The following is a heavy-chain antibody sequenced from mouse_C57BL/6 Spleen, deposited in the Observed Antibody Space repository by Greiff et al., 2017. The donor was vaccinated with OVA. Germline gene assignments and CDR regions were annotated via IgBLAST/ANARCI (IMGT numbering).Heavy chain of an antibody. Sequence: ESGPGLVKPSQSLSLTCSVTGYSITSGYYWNWIRQFPGNKLEWMGYISYDGSNNYNPSLKNRISITRDTSKNQFFLKLNSVTTEDTATYYCARDGTGTADYWGQGTSVTVSS. V-gene: IGHV3-6*01. D-gene: IGHD4-1*01. CDR3: ARDGTGTADY. J-gene: IGHJ4*01. CDR2: ISYDGSN. CDR1: GYSITSGYY.